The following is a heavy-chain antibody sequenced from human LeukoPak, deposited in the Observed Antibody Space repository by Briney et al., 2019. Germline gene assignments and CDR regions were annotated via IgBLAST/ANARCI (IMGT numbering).Heavy chain of an antibody. CDR3: ATGDSGSYYYYMDV. V-gene: IGHV3-30*02. Sequence: GGSLRLSSVASGFSFRDYGMHWVRQAPGKGLEWMAFIEYDGSDKFYADSVKGRITISRDNSKNTLYLQMNGLRAEDTAVSFCATGDSGSYYYYMDVWGKGTTVTVSS. J-gene: IGHJ6*03. CDR1: GFSFRDYG. D-gene: IGHD7-27*01. CDR2: IEYDGSDK.